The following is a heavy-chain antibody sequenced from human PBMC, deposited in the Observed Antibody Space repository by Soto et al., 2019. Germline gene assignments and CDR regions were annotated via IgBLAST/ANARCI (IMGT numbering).Heavy chain of an antibody. CDR1: GGTFSSYA. CDR2: IIPIFGTA. Sequence: QVQLVQSGAEVKKPGSSVKVSCKASGGTFSSYAISWVRQAPGQGLEWMGGIIPIFGTANYAQKFQGRVTITADESTSTAYMELSSLRSEDTAVYYCARDRPSKTTPSYYYYGMDVWGQGTTVTVSS. D-gene: IGHD1-7*01. V-gene: IGHV1-69*01. J-gene: IGHJ6*02. CDR3: ARDRPSKTTPSYYYYGMDV.